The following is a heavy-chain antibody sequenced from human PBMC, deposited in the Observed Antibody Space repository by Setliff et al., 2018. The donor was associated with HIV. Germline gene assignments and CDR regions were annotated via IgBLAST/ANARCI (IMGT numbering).Heavy chain of an antibody. V-gene: IGHV3-11*01. J-gene: IGHJ4*02. CDR1: GFTFSDYY. Sequence: GGSLRLSCAASGFTFSDYYMSWIRQAPGKGLEWVSYISSSGSTIYYADSVKGRFTISRDNAKNSLYLQMNSLRAEDTAVYYCASPRWGYYERRGYFWGQGTLVTVSS. CDR3: ASPRWGYYERRGYF. CDR2: ISSSGSTI. D-gene: IGHD3-22*01.